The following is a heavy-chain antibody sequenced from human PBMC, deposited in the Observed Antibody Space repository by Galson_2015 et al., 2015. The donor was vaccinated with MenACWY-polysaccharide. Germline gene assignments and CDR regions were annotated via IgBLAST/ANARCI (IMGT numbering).Heavy chain of an antibody. CDR1: GFTFSRYW. V-gene: IGHV3-74*01. CDR2: INGDGNST. J-gene: IGHJ4*02. CDR3: TKDFDWNDGH. Sequence: SLRLSCAASGFTFSRYWMHRIRQAPGKGLVWVSRINGDGNSTNCADSVKGRFTISRDNAKNTLYLQMNSLRAENTAVYYCTKDFDWNDGHWGQGTLVTVSS. D-gene: IGHD1-1*01.